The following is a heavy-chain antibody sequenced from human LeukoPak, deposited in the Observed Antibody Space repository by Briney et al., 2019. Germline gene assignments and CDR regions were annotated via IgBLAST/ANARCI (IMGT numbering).Heavy chain of an antibody. Sequence: SETLSLTCAVYGGSFSGYYWSWIRQPPGKGREWIGEINQSGSTNYNPSLKSRVTISVDTSKNQFSLKLSSVTAADTAVYYCARGEAAGTTAYYYYYYGMDVWGQGTTVTVSS. CDR3: ARGEAAGTTAYYYYYYGMDV. CDR1: GGSFSGYY. D-gene: IGHD6-13*01. V-gene: IGHV4-34*01. CDR2: INQSGST. J-gene: IGHJ6*02.